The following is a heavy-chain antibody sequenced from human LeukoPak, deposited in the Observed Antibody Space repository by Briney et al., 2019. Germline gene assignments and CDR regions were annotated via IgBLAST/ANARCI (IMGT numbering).Heavy chain of an antibody. J-gene: IGHJ6*03. CDR2: VFHSGNT. CDR1: GGSIISSLYH. CDR3: ARQIVGTSWNYYYSYIDV. D-gene: IGHD1-1*01. V-gene: IGHV4-39*01. Sequence: PSETLSLTCSVSGGSIISSLYHWGWLRQAPGKGLQWIRNVFHSGNTYYSPSLQSRVAISIDMSKNRFSLKLTSVTAADTAVYYCARQIVGTSWNYYYSYIDVWGNGTSVSVSS.